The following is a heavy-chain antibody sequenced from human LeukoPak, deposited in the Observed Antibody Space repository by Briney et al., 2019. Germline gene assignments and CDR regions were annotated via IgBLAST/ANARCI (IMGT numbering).Heavy chain of an antibody. CDR2: INPNSGGT. Sequence: ASVKVSCKASGYTFTGYYMHWVRQAPGQGLEWMGWINPNSGGTNYAQKFQGWVTMTRDTSISTAYMELSRLRSDDTAVYYCARVADHYYDRQFDYRGQGTLVTVSS. CDR3: ARVADHYYDRQFDY. D-gene: IGHD3-22*01. J-gene: IGHJ4*02. V-gene: IGHV1-2*04. CDR1: GYTFTGYY.